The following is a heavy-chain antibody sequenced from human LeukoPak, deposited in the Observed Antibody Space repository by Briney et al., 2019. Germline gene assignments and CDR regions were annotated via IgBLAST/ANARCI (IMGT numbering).Heavy chain of an antibody. CDR2: IYYSGST. Sequence: SETLSLTCTVSGGAISSSSYYWGWIRQPPGKGLEWSGSIYYSGSTYYNPSLKSRVTISVDTSKNQFSLKLSSVTAADTAVYYCARETVVVPAAIRFDYWGQGTLVTVSS. CDR1: GGAISSSSYY. J-gene: IGHJ4*02. V-gene: IGHV4-39*07. CDR3: ARETVVVPAAIRFDY. D-gene: IGHD2-2*02.